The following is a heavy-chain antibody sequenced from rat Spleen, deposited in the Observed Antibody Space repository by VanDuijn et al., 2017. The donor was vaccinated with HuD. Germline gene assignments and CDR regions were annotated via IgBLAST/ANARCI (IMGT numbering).Heavy chain of an antibody. D-gene: IGHD4-5*01. J-gene: IGHJ4*01. CDR2: ITNAAGKV. V-gene: IGHV5-31*01. CDR1: GFKFNNYW. CDR3: ARHGRGKTTYYYVMDA. Sequence: EVQLVESGGGLVQPGRSLKLSCVASGFKFNNYWMTWIRQAPGKGLEWVASITNAAGKVHYPDSVKGRFTISRDTAQNTLYLQMNSPTSEDTATYYCARHGRGKTTYYYVMDAWGQGASVTVSS.